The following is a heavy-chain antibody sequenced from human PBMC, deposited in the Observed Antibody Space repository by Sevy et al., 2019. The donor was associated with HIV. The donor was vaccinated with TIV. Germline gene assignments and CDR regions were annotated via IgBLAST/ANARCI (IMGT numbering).Heavy chain of an antibody. Sequence: SETLSLTCAVYGGSFSGYYWSWIRQPPGKGLEWIGEINHSGSTNYNPSLKSRVTISVDTSKNQCSLKLSSVTAADTAVYYCARVFKSIAAAGTHNWFDPWGQGTLVTVSS. V-gene: IGHV4-34*01. CDR3: ARVFKSIAAAGTHNWFDP. D-gene: IGHD6-13*01. CDR1: GGSFSGYY. CDR2: INHSGST. J-gene: IGHJ5*02.